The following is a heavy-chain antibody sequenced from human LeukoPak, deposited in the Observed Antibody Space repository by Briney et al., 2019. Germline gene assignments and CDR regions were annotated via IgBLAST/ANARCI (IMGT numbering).Heavy chain of an antibody. CDR2: IYTGGST. CDR3: ARDHIAVSGMNHYYYGMDV. CDR1: GGSIRNYY. Sequence: SETLSLTCTVSGGSIRNYYWNCIRQPAGKGLEWIGRIYTGGSTTYNSSLKSRVTMSLDTSKNQFSLKLTSVTAADTAVYYCARDHIAVSGMNHYYYGMDVWGQGTTVTVSS. J-gene: IGHJ6*02. V-gene: IGHV4-4*07. D-gene: IGHD6-19*01.